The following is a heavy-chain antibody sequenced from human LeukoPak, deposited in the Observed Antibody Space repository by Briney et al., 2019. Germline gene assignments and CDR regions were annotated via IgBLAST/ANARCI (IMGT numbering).Heavy chain of an antibody. CDR1: GGSISGYY. CDR2: INTDDNT. V-gene: IGHV4-4*07. Sequence: ASETLSLTCIVSGGSISGYYWSWVRQPAGKGLEWLGRINTDDNTNYNPSLKSRLTMSLDTSKSQFFLNLTSVTAADTAVYYCAREWRSTSSRPLDSWSQGSLVTVSS. CDR3: AREWRSTSSRPLDS. J-gene: IGHJ4*02. D-gene: IGHD2-2*01.